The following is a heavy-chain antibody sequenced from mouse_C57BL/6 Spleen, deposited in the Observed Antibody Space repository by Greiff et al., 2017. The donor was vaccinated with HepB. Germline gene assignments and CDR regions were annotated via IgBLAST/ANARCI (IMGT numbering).Heavy chain of an antibody. CDR3: ARWGLRRDFDY. CDR1: GYTFTSYW. Sequence: QLQQPGAELVKPGASVKLSCKASGYTFTSYWMQWVKQRPGQGLEWIGEIDPSDSYTNYNQKFKGKATLTVDTSSSTAYMQLSSLTSEDSAVYYCARWGLRRDFDYWGQGTTLTVSS. D-gene: IGHD2-4*01. J-gene: IGHJ2*01. CDR2: IDPSDSYT. V-gene: IGHV1-50*01.